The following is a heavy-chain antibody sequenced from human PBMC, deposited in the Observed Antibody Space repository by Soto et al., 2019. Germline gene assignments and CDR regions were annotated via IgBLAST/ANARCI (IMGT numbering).Heavy chain of an antibody. Sequence: SGPTLLNPTQTLTLTCTFSAFSLSTSGVGVGWIRQPAGKALEWLTFIYWDDDKRNSPFLKTRLTISKDTSKKQVVLTMTNMDPVDTATYFCARSTNFYDSSGYYPDYWGQGTLVTVSS. V-gene: IGHV2-5*02. CDR1: AFSLSTSGVG. CDR3: ARSTNFYDSSGYYPDY. J-gene: IGHJ4*02. D-gene: IGHD3-22*01. CDR2: IYWDDDK.